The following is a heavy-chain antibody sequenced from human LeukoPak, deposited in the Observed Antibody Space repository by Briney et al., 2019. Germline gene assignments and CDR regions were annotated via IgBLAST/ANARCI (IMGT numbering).Heavy chain of an antibody. D-gene: IGHD1-1*01. J-gene: IGHJ3*02. Sequence: GGSLRLSCAASGFTVSSNYISWVRQAPGKGLEWVSITYSDGNTNYADSVEGRFTISRDNSKNTLSLQMNSLRGEDTAVYFCARKNDPFNAAFDIWGQGTVVTVSS. CDR1: GFTVSSNY. CDR3: ARKNDPFNAAFDI. V-gene: IGHV3-53*01. CDR2: TYSDGNT.